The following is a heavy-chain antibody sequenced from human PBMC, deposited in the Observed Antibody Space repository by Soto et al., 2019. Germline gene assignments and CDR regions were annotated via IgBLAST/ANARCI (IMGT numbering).Heavy chain of an antibody. CDR1: GFSFSSYG. D-gene: IGHD6-13*01. Sequence: GGSLRLSCAASGFSFSSYGMSWVCQAQGKGLEWVSSTTNSGSSTSFADSVKGRFTVSRDNSKNTLYLQMNSLRADDTAVYYCAKGSVAAAGFDYWGQGTLVTISS. V-gene: IGHV3-23*05. J-gene: IGHJ4*02. CDR3: AKGSVAAAGFDY. CDR2: TTNSGSST.